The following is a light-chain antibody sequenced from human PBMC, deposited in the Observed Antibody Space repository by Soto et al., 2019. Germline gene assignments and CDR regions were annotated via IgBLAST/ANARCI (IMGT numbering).Light chain of an antibody. V-gene: IGKV1-5*03. CDR3: QEYNGYRG. CDR2: KAS. Sequence: DIQMTQSPSTLSASVGDRVTITCRASQSISSWLAWYQQKPGKAPKLLIYKASSLESGVPSRFSGSGSGTEFTLTISSLQPDDFATYYCQEYNGYRGFGGGTKVEIK. J-gene: IGKJ4*01. CDR1: QSISSW.